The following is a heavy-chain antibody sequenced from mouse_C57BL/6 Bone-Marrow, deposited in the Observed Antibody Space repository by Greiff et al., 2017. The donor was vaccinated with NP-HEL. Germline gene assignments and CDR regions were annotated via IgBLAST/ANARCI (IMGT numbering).Heavy chain of an antibody. Sequence: VQLQESGAELVRPGASVKLSCKASGYTFTDYYINWVKQRPGQGLEWIARIYPGSGNTYYNEKFKGKATLTAEKSSSTAYMQLSSLTSEDSAVYFCARWSNYEDYAMDYWGQGTSVTVSS. D-gene: IGHD2-5*01. CDR1: GYTFTDYY. CDR3: ARWSNYEDYAMDY. V-gene: IGHV1-76*01. CDR2: IYPGSGNT. J-gene: IGHJ4*01.